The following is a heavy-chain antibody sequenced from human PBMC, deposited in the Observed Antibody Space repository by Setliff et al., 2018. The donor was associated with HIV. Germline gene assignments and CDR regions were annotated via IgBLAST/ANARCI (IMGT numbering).Heavy chain of an antibody. J-gene: IGHJ2*01. CDR2: INWNGGST. CDR3: AKDLHYYDTSYYRFYWYFEH. CDR1: GFTFDDYG. Sequence: GGSLRLSCAASGFTFDDYGMSWVRQAPGKGLEWVSGINWNGGSTGYADSVKGRFTISRDNAKNSLYLQMNSLRAEDTAMYYCAKDLHYYDTSYYRFYWYFEHWGRGTLVTVSS. V-gene: IGHV3-20*04. D-gene: IGHD3-10*01.